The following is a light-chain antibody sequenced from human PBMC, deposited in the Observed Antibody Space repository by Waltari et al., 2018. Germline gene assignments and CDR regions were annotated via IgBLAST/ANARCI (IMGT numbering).Light chain of an antibody. V-gene: IGKV1-5*03. CDR2: KAS. CDR3: QQYNSYPYT. Sequence: DIQMTQSHSTLSASIGDRVTITCRASQRITIWLAWYQQKPGKAPKLLIYKASTLEGGVPSRFSGSGSGTEFTLTISSLQPDDFATYHCQQYNSYPYTFGQGTKLEIK. J-gene: IGKJ2*01. CDR1: QRITIW.